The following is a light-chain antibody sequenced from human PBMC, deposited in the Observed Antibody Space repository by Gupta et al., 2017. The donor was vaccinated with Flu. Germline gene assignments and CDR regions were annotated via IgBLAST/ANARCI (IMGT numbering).Light chain of an antibody. Sequence: PSSLSASVGDRVTITCRASQRISSYLNWYQQKPGKAPKLLIYAASSLQSGVPSRFSGSGSGTDFTLTISRLQPEDFATYYCQQSYSTLYTFGQGTKLEIK. CDR3: QQSYSTLYT. V-gene: IGKV1-39*01. J-gene: IGKJ2*01. CDR1: QRISSY. CDR2: AAS.